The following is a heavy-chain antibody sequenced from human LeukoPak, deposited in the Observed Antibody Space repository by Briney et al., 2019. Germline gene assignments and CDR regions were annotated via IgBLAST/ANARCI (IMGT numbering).Heavy chain of an antibody. CDR2: IYYSGST. Sequence: SETLSLTCTVSGVSISSYYWSWIRQPPGKGLEWIAYIYYSGSTNYNPSLKSRVTISVDTSKSQFSLKLTSMTAADTAVYYCARHPPKSFFDYWGQGTLVTVSS. V-gene: IGHV4-59*08. CDR1: GVSISSYY. J-gene: IGHJ4*03. CDR3: ARHPPKSFFDY.